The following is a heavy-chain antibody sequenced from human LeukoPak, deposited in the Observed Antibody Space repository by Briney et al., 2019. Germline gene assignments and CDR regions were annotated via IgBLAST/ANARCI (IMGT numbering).Heavy chain of an antibody. Sequence: PGGSLRLSCAASGFTFSSYAMSWVRQAPGKGLEWVSAISGSGGSTYYADSVKGRFTISRDNSKNTLYLQMNSLRAEDTAVYYCAKVASYDMVRGAQLEFDPWGQGTLVTVSS. CDR2: ISGSGGST. D-gene: IGHD3-10*01. CDR3: AKVASYDMVRGAQLEFDP. CDR1: GFTFSSYA. J-gene: IGHJ5*02. V-gene: IGHV3-23*01.